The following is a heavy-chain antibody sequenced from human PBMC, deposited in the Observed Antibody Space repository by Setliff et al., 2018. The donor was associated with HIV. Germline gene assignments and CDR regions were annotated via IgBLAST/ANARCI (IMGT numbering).Heavy chain of an antibody. Sequence: GPSVKVSCKASGYTFNNYGISWVRQAPGQGLEWMGWISTYNGNTNYAQKFQGRVTLTTDTSTNTAYMELRGLKSDDTAMYYCARDSEAGAWGQGTLVTVSS. D-gene: IGHD3-10*01. J-gene: IGHJ5*02. CDR1: GYTFNNYG. CDR2: ISTYNGNT. V-gene: IGHV1-18*01. CDR3: ARDSEAGA.